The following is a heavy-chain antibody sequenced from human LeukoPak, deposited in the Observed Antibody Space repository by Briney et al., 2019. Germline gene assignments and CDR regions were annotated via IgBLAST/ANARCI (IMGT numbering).Heavy chain of an antibody. V-gene: IGHV1-69*04. J-gene: IGHJ4*02. CDR1: GGTFSSYT. D-gene: IGHD1-26*01. CDR3: ARDEVGANGVDY. CDR2: IIPILGIA. Sequence: ASVKVSCKASGGTFSSYTISWVLQAPGQGLEWMGRIIPILGIANYAQKFQGRVTITADKSTSTAYMELSSLRSEDTAVYYCARDEVGANGVDYWGQGTLVTVSS.